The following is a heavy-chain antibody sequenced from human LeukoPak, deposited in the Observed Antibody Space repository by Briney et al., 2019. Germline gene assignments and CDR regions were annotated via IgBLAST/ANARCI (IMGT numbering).Heavy chain of an antibody. V-gene: IGHV1-3*03. CDR2: INAGNGNT. CDR3: ARSSAAGTLTDAFDI. J-gene: IGHJ3*02. D-gene: IGHD6-13*01. Sequence: GASVKVSCKASGYTFTSYAMHWVRQAPGQGLEWMGWINAGNGNTKYSQEFQGRVTITRDTSASTAYMELSSLRSEDMAVYYCARSSAAGTLTDAFDIWGQGTMVTVSS. CDR1: GYTFTSYA.